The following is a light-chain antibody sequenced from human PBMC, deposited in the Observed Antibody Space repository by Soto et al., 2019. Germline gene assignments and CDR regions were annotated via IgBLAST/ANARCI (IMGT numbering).Light chain of an antibody. CDR1: QSISSW. J-gene: IGKJ1*01. V-gene: IGKV1-5*03. CDR3: QQYNSYWT. Sequence: DIQITQSPATLSSSVLDRFTITCRASQSISSWLAWYQQKPGKAPKLLIYKASSLESGVPSRFSGSGSGTEFTLTISSLQPDDFATYYCQQYNSYWTFGQGTKVDI. CDR2: KAS.